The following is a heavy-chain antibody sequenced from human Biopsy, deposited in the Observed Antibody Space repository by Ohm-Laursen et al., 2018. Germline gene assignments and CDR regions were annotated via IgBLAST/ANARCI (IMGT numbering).Heavy chain of an antibody. CDR2: VYYTGST. CDR3: ARDRGYYSDRTVPGYFDL. CDR1: GDYISSYY. J-gene: IGHJ2*01. V-gene: IGHV4-59*01. Sequence: SDTLSLTCTVSGDYISSYYWSWIRQPPGKGLEWIGYVYYTGSTDYNPSLHSRVTISVDTSKNHFSLRLRSVTPPATAIYYCARDRGYYSDRTVPGYFDLWGRGTLVTVSS. D-gene: IGHD3-22*01.